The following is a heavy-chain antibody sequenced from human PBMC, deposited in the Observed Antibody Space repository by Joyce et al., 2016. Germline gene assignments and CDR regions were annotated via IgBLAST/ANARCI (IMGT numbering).Heavy chain of an antibody. CDR3: ASIKSQEFGPDGHVLRAEFFHH. CDR1: GASISGVVGYS. D-gene: IGHD1-14*01. Sequence: QVQLQESGPGLVRPSQTLSLTCNVSGASISGVVGYSWSWIRQSPGKRLEWLGHTHRHGNIHYNPSLHSRVTISADTTKNVFFLNLASVTAADTALYFCASIKSQEFGPDGHVLRAEFFHHWGQGILVSVSS. J-gene: IGHJ1*01. CDR2: THRHGNI. V-gene: IGHV4-30-4*01.